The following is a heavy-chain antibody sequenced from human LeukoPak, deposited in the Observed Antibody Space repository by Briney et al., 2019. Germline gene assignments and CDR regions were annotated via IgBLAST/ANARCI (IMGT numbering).Heavy chain of an antibody. Sequence: GGSLRLSCAASGFTFSNAWMSWVRQAPGKGLEWVGRIKSKTDGGTTDYAAPVKGRFTISRDDSKNTLYLQMNSLKTEDTAVYYCIEQWLVLGAFDIWGQGTMVTVSS. CDR2: IKSKTDGGTT. D-gene: IGHD6-19*01. J-gene: IGHJ3*02. V-gene: IGHV3-15*01. CDR3: IEQWLVLGAFDI. CDR1: GFTFSNAW.